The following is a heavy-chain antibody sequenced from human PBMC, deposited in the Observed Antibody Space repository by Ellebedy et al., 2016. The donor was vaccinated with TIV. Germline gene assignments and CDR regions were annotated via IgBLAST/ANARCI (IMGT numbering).Heavy chain of an antibody. CDR3: ARATAGFDY. V-gene: IGHV3-13*01. CDR1: GFTFSSYD. D-gene: IGHD1-1*01. CDR2: IGTAGDT. J-gene: IGHJ4*02. Sequence: GESLKISCAASGFTFSSYDMHWVRQATGKGLEWVSAIGTAGDTYYPGSVKGRFTISRENAKKSLYLQMNSLRTEDTAVYYWARATAGFDYWGQGTLVTVSS.